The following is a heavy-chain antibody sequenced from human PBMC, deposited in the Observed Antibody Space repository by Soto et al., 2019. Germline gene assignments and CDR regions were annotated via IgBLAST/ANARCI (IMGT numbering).Heavy chain of an antibody. CDR2: IKQDGSEK. J-gene: IGHJ4*02. D-gene: IGHD3-22*01. CDR3: AREPTYYYDSSGYYHGGYFDY. V-gene: IGHV3-7*01. Sequence: EVQLVESGGGLVQPGGSLRLSCAASGFTFSSYWMSWVRQAPGKGLAWVANIKQDGSEKYYVDSVKGRFTISRDNAKNSLYLQMNSLGAEDTAVYYCAREPTYYYDSSGYYHGGYFDYWGQGTLVTVSS. CDR1: GFTFSSYW.